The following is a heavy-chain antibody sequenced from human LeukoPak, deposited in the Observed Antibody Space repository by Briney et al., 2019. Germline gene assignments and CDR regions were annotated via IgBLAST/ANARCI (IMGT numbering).Heavy chain of an antibody. J-gene: IGHJ4*02. CDR1: GFTFSGYS. V-gene: IGHV3-21*01. CDR3: ARGSGSSSQQTRDY. D-gene: IGHD6-13*01. Sequence: PGGSLRLSCAASGFTFSGYSMNWVRQAPGKGLEWVSSISSSSSYIYYADSVKGRFTISRDNAKNSLYLQMNSLRAEDTAVYYCARGSGSSSQQTRDYWGQGTLVTVSS. CDR2: ISSSSSYI.